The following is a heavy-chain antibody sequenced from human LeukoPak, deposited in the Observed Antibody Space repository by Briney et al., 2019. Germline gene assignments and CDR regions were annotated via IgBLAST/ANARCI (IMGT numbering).Heavy chain of an antibody. CDR1: GFTFSSYG. Sequence: PGGSLRLSCAASGFTFSSYGMHWVRQAPGKGLEWVAFIRYDGSNKYYADSVKGRFTIYRDNSKNTLYLQMNSLRAEDTAVYCCAILDIVVVPAALGAFGIWGQGTMVTVSS. V-gene: IGHV3-30*02. D-gene: IGHD2-2*01. J-gene: IGHJ3*02. CDR2: IRYDGSNK. CDR3: AILDIVVVPAALGAFGI.